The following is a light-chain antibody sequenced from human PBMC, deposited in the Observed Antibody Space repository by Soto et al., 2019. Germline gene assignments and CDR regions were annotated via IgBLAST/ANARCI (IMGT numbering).Light chain of an antibody. J-gene: IGLJ2*01. CDR3: QSYGRQLRVV. V-gene: IGLV1-40*01. CDR2: GNS. CDR1: SSNIGAGYD. Sequence: QSVLTQPPSVSGAPGQRVTISCTGSSSNIGAGYDVHWYQQLPGTAPKLLIYGNSNRPSGVPDRFSGSKSGTSASLAIPGLQAEDEADYYRQSYGRQLRVVFGGGTKLTVL.